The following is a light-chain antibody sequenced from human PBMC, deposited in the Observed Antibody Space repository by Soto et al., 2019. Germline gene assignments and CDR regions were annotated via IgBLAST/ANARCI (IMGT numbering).Light chain of an antibody. CDR3: QQRTDWPLT. V-gene: IGKV3-11*01. Sequence: ETVLTQSPATLSLSPGQRATFSCRASQSVGSYLAWYRQKPGQAPRLLIYDASNRATGIPARFSGSGSGTDFILTITSLEPEDFAVYFCQQRTDWPLTFGGGTKLEI. CDR1: QSVGSY. J-gene: IGKJ4*01. CDR2: DAS.